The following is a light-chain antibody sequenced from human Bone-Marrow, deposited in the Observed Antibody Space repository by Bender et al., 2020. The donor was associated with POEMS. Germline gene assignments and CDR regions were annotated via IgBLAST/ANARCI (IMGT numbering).Light chain of an antibody. CDR3: CSYTGSTYV. CDR1: SSDVGSYNL. J-gene: IGLJ1*01. V-gene: IGLV2-14*02. Sequence: QSALTQPASVSGSPGQSITISCTGSSSDVGSYNLVSWYQHHPGKAPKLIIYAVSKRPSGVPDRFSGSKSGNTASLTVSGLQAEDEADYYCCSYTGSTYVFGTGTQVTVL. CDR2: AVS.